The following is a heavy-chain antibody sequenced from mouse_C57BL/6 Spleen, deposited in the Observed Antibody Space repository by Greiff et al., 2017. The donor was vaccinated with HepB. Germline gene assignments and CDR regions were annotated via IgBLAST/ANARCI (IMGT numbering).Heavy chain of an antibody. V-gene: IGHV1-74*01. D-gene: IGHD2-3*01. Sequence: QVHVKQSGADLVKPGASVKVSCKASGYTFTSYWMHWVKQRPGQGLEWIGRIHPSDSDTNYNQKLKGKATLTVDKAYSTAYMQLSSLTSEDSAVYYCAIQIYGGYPAWCAYWGKGTLVTVSA. CDR2: IHPSDSDT. CDR3: AIQIYGGYPAWCAY. CDR1: GYTFTSYW. J-gene: IGHJ3*01.